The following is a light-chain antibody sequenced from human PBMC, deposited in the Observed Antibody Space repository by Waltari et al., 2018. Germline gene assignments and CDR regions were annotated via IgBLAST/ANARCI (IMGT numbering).Light chain of an antibody. V-gene: IGKV1-33*01. CDR3: QQYDDFPPYT. Sequence: DIRMTQSPSSLSASVGDRVTISCQASRDIKNFLNWYQQKPGQAPKLLIYDTSNLEIGVPSRFSGRGSGTHFTFTISSLQPEDVATYYCQQYDDFPPYTFGQGTKVEIK. CDR1: RDIKNF. CDR2: DTS. J-gene: IGKJ2*01.